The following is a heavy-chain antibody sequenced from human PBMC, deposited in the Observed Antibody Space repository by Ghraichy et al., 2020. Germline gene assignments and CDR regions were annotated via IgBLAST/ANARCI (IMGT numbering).Heavy chain of an antibody. CDR1: GFTFTSSA. Sequence: SVKVSCKASGFTFTSSAVQWVRQASGQRLEWIGWIVVGSGNTNYAQKFQERVTITRDMSTSTAYMELSSLRSEDTAVYYCAAVTYCSSTSCYNGVFDYWGQGTLVTVSS. CDR2: IVVGSGNT. V-gene: IGHV1-58*01. CDR3: AAVTYCSSTSCYNGVFDY. J-gene: IGHJ4*02. D-gene: IGHD2-2*02.